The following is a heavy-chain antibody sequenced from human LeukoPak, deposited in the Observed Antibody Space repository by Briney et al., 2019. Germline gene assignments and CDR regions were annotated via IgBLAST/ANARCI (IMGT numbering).Heavy chain of an antibody. V-gene: IGHV1-69*05. Sequence: SVSLSCTASGGTFSIYAISGVRQAPGQGLEWMGGIFPIFGTANYAQKFQGRVTITTDESTSTAYMELSSLRSEDTAVYYCARTTRVVPAAKVVYYYMDVWGKGTTVTVSS. CDR1: GGTFSIYA. J-gene: IGHJ6*03. CDR2: IFPIFGTA. D-gene: IGHD2-2*01. CDR3: ARTTRVVPAAKVVYYYMDV.